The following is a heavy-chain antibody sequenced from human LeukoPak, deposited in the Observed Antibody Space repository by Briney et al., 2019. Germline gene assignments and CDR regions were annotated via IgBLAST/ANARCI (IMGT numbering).Heavy chain of an antibody. J-gene: IGHJ5*01. CDR3: ARAATYFYGSVTYDWFES. V-gene: IGHV3-74*01. CDR2: IESNGLT. Sequence: GGSLKLSCEASGFTFSSYWMHWVRQIPGKGLMWVSRIESNGLTLYADSVRDRFTISRDNGKNTVYLQMNSLRADDTAIYYCARAATYFYGSVTYDWFESWGQGTLVTVSS. CDR1: GFTFSSYW. D-gene: IGHD3-10*01.